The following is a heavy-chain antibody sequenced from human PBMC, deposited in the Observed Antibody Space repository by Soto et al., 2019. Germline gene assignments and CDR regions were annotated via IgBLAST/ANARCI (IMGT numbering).Heavy chain of an antibody. D-gene: IGHD3-22*01. J-gene: IGHJ4*02. CDR3: TRSGYYDSSGYLFDY. CDR2: IRSKAYGGTT. V-gene: IGHV3-49*03. Sequence: GGSLRLSCTASGFTFGDYAMSWFRQAPGKGLEWVGFIRSKAYGGTTEYAASVKGRFTISRDDSKSIAYLQMNSLKTEDTAVYYCTRSGYYDSSGYLFDYWGQVTLLTVSS. CDR1: GFTFGDYA.